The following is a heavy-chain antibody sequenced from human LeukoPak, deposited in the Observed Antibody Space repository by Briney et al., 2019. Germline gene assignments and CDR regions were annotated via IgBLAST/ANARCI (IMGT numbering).Heavy chain of an antibody. Sequence: VASVKVSCKASGGTFSSYAISWVRQAPGQGLEWMGGIIPIFGTANYAQKFQGGVTITTDESTSTAYMELSSLRSEDTAVYYCASSYSSGRVDYWGQGTLVTVSS. CDR1: GGTFSSYA. J-gene: IGHJ4*02. V-gene: IGHV1-69*05. CDR2: IIPIFGTA. D-gene: IGHD6-19*01. CDR3: ASSYSSGRVDY.